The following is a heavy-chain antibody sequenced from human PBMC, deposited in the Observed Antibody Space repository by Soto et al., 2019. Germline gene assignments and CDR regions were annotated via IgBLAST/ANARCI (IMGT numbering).Heavy chain of an antibody. J-gene: IGHJ1*01. CDR1: GFSFSSYW. V-gene: IGHV3-74*01. CDR2: INSDGSSA. Sequence: VQLVESGGGLVQPGGSLRLSCAASGFSFSSYWMLWVRHAPGKGLVWVSRINSDGSSATYADSVKGRFTISRDNAKNTLYLQMNSLTPEDTAVYYCAKGVPAATRYFQHWGQGTLVTVSS. D-gene: IGHD2-2*01. CDR3: AKGVPAATRYFQH.